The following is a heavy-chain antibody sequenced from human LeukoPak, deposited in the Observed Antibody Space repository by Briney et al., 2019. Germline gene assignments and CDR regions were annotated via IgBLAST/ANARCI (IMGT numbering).Heavy chain of an antibody. Sequence: GGSLRLSCAASGFTFSSRGMHWVRQAPGKGLEWVAFIRYGGSGGNEFYADSVKGRFTISRDNSKNSAYLQMNRLRVEDTAVYYCAKSRAPTAAPDAFDFWGQGTMVTVSS. V-gene: IGHV3-30*02. CDR1: GFTFSSRG. CDR2: IRYGGSGGNE. D-gene: IGHD1-14*01. CDR3: AKSRAPTAAPDAFDF. J-gene: IGHJ3*01.